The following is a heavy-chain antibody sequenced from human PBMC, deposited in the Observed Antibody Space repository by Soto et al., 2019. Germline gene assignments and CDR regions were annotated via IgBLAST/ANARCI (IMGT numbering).Heavy chain of an antibody. CDR1: SGSISGRSW. V-gene: IGHV4-4*02. J-gene: IGHJ4*02. CDR3: ARDPEDGSGWSD. CDR2: IHHNGNT. D-gene: IGHD6-19*01. Sequence: QVQLQESGPGLVKLSGTLSLTCAVSSGSISGRSWWSWDRQPPGKGLEWIGEIHHNGNTNYNPSPTCRVTISVGKTKNQSSLQLSSVTAADKAVYYCARDPEDGSGWSDWGQGTLVTVSS.